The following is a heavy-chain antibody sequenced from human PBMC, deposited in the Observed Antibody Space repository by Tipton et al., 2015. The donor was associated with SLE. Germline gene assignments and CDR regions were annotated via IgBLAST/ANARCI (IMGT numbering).Heavy chain of an antibody. J-gene: IGHJ4*02. CDR1: GASFSDFY. CDR2: VYYHGST. V-gene: IGHV4-34*01. D-gene: IGHD6-13*01. Sequence: GLVKPSETLSLTCTVYGASFSDFYWSWIRQPPGKELEWIGEVYYHGSTNYSPSLKSRVTISVDKPKYQFSLKLTSVTAADSAVYYCARAGDSSNWYVDYWGQGTTVSVSS. CDR3: ARAGDSSNWYVDY.